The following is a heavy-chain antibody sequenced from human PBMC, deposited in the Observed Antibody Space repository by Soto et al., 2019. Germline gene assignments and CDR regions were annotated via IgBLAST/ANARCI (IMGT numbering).Heavy chain of an antibody. V-gene: IGHV3-33*01. D-gene: IGHD5-18*01. Sequence: PGGSLRLSCAASGFTFSSYGMHWVRQAPGKGLEWVAVIWYDGSNKYYADSVKGRFTISRDNSKNTLYLQMNSLRAEDTAVYYCARDGLRVQLWPWGQGTLVTVSS. CDR3: ARDGLRVQLWP. CDR2: IWYDGSNK. CDR1: GFTFSSYG. J-gene: IGHJ5*02.